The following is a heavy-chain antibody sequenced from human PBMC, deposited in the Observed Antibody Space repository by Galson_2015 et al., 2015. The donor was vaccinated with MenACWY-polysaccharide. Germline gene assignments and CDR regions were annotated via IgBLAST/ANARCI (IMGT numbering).Heavy chain of an antibody. CDR3: ARERGVRGAVFGQ. D-gene: IGHD3-10*01. V-gene: IGHV3-7*01. CDR2: IKQDGSEK. J-gene: IGHJ4*02. Sequence: SLRLSCAASGFTFSNFWMSWVRQAPGKELEWVASIKQDGSEKYLVDSVKGRFTISRDNAENSLFLQLNSLSAEDTAVYYCARERGVRGAVFGQGGQGSRVPVST. CDR1: GFTFSNFW.